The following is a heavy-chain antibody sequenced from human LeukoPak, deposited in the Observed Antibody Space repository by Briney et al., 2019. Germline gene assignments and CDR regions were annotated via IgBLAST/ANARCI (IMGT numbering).Heavy chain of an antibody. Sequence: GESLKISCQGSGYSFTSYWIGWVRQMPGKGLECMGIIYPGDSDTRYSPSFQGQVTISADNTISTSYLQWSSLKASHTARYYCARLYFGVSRGITVVVPRPDYYYYYGMGVWGQGTTVTVSS. V-gene: IGHV5-51*01. J-gene: IGHJ6*02. D-gene: IGHD2-2*01. CDR1: GYSFTSYW. CDR3: ARLYFGVSRGITVVVPRPDYYYYYGMGV. CDR2: IYPGDSDT.